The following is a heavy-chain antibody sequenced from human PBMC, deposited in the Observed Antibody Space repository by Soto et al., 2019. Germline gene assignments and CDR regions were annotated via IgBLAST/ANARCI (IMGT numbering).Heavy chain of an antibody. Sequence: QVQLVQSGAEVRKPGSSVKVSCKASGGILNTYIISWVRQVPGQGLEWMGRINPILGTANYAQKFQDRLPITADQSPSTVYMELSSLSSEDTGVYICAGGGVPRMGYWCPGTLVTVSS. D-gene: IGHD3-10*01. CDR3: AGGGVPRMGY. J-gene: IGHJ4*02. CDR1: GGILNTYI. CDR2: INPILGTA. V-gene: IGHV1-69*08.